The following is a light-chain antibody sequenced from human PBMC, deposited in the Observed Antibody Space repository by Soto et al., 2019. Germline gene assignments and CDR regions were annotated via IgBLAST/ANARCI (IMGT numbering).Light chain of an antibody. V-gene: IGKV3-20*01. Sequence: ETVMTQSPGTLSLSPGERATLSCRASQSVSSGYLAWYQQKPGQPPRLLIFGASNRATGIPDRFTGSGSGTDFTLTISRLEPEDFAVYYCPPYGISQNTFGHGTKLEIK. CDR3: PPYGISQNT. CDR1: QSVSSGY. CDR2: GAS. J-gene: IGKJ2*01.